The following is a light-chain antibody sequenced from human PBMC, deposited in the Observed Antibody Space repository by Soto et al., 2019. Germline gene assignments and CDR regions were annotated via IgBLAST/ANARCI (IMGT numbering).Light chain of an antibody. CDR1: NSDVGSYNL. CDR3: FSYVGDSVYV. CDR2: EVT. J-gene: IGLJ1*01. V-gene: IGLV2-23*02. Sequence: QSVLTQPASVSGSPRQSITISCTGTNSDVGSYNLVSWFQQHPGKAPKLVIYEVTKRPSGVSDRFSGSKSGNTASLTISGLQAEDEADYYCFSYVGDSVYVFGTGTKVT.